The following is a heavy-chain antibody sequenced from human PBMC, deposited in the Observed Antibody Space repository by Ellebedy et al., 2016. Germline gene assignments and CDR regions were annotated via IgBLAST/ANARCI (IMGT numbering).Heavy chain of an antibody. V-gene: IGHV3-9*01. CDR1: GFTFDDYA. Sequence: GGSLRLXXAASGFTFDDYAMHWVRQAPGKGLEWVSGISWNSGSIGYADSVKGRFTISRDNAKNSLYLQMNSLRAEDTALYYCAKGESSGYWDDAFDIWGQGTMVTVSS. J-gene: IGHJ3*02. CDR2: ISWNSGSI. D-gene: IGHD3-22*01. CDR3: AKGESSGYWDDAFDI.